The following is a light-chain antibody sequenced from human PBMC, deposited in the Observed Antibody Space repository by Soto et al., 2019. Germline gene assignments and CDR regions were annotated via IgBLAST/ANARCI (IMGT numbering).Light chain of an antibody. CDR2: KVS. CDR1: QSLVYGDGNTY. J-gene: IGKJ2*01. Sequence: DGVMTQSPLSLPVTLGQPASISCRSSQSLVYGDGNTYLNWFQQRPGHSPRRLIYKVSNRDSGVPDRFSGSGSGTDFTLKISSVEAEYGGVYYCMHATHWPRTFGQGTTLDI. V-gene: IGKV2-30*01. CDR3: MHATHWPRT.